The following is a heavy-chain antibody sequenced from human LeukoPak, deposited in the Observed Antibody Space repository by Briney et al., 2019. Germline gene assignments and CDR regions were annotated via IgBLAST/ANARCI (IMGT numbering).Heavy chain of an antibody. CDR1: GGSISSYD. CDR3: ATSGRTGYTDAFDI. D-gene: IGHD3/OR15-3a*01. CDR2: IHNSGST. J-gene: IGHJ3*02. V-gene: IGHV4-59*01. Sequence: SETLSLTCTVSGGSISSYDWSWIRQPPGKGLEWIGYIHNSGSTNYNPSLKSRVTISVDTSRIQFSLKLSTVTAADTAVCYCATSGRTGYTDAFDIWGQGTMVIVSS.